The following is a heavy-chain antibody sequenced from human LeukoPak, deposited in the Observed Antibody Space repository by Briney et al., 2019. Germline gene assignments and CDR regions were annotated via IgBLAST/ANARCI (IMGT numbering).Heavy chain of an antibody. J-gene: IGHJ3*02. CDR1: GFTFSGSA. V-gene: IGHV3-73*01. CDR3: TRRSGAHDAFDI. CDR2: IRSKANSYAT. D-gene: IGHD1-14*01. Sequence: QPGGSLRLSCAASGFTFSGSAMHWVRQASGKGLEWVGRIRSKANSYATAYAASVKGRFTISRDDSKNTAYLQMNSLKTEDTAVYYCTRRSGAHDAFDIWGQGTMVTVSS.